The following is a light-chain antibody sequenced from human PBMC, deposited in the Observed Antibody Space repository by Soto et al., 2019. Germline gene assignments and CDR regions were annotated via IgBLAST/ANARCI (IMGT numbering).Light chain of an antibody. J-gene: IGKJ1*01. CDR3: QNYDSVPRT. CDR2: AAS. Sequence: DIQMTQSPSSLSASVGDTVTITCRASQGINNYLAWFQQRPGKVPKLLIYAASTLQSGVPSRFRGSRSGTDFTLTISSLKPEDVATFYCQNYDSVPRTFGQVTKVEIK. CDR1: QGINNY. V-gene: IGKV1-27*01.